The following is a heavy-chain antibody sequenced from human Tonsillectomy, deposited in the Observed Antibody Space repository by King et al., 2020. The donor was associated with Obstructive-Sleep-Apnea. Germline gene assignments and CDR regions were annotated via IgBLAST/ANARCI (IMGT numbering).Heavy chain of an antibody. Sequence: QLVQSGAEVKKPGASVKVSCKASGYTFTDYYMHWVRQAPGQGLEWMGWINPNSDGTHYAQNFQGRVTMTRDTSISTAYMELSSLRSDDTAVYYCAIWLSGYLDYWGQGTLVTVSS. J-gene: IGHJ4*02. CDR2: INPNSDGT. CDR3: AIWLSGYLDY. D-gene: IGHD3-22*01. V-gene: IGHV1-2*02. CDR1: GYTFTDYY.